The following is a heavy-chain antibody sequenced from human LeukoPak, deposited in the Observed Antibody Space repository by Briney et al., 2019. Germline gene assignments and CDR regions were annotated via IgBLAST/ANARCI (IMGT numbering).Heavy chain of an antibody. D-gene: IGHD1-26*01. Sequence: ASVNVSCKASGYTFTSYAMHWVRQAPGQRLEWMGWINAGNGNTKYSQKFQGRVTITRDTSASTAYMELSSLRSEDTAVYYCARGSREDMGAKIIWGQGTLVTVSS. CDR2: INAGNGNT. CDR3: ARGSREDMGAKII. CDR1: GYTFTSYA. J-gene: IGHJ4*02. V-gene: IGHV1-3*01.